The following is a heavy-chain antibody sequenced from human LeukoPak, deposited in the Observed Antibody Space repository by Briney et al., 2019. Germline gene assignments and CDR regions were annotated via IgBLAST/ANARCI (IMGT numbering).Heavy chain of an antibody. D-gene: IGHD2-2*01. V-gene: IGHV4-31*03. CDR3: ARDYCGPSSCPGVDF. Sequence: SQTLSLTCTVSGGSISTVGYYWNWIRHHPGQCLEWIGYIAHNGNTYYNPSLKSRLTISLDTSKNQFSLNLRSMTAADTALYYCARDYCGPSSCPGVDFWGQGTLVTVSS. J-gene: IGHJ4*02. CDR1: GGSISTVGYY. CDR2: IAHNGNT.